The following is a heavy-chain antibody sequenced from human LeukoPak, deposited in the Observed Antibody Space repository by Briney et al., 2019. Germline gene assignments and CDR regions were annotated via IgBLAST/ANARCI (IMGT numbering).Heavy chain of an antibody. CDR1: GYTFTGYY. D-gene: IGHD4-17*01. J-gene: IGHJ3*02. CDR2: INTNSVAT. Sequence: ASVKVSCKASGYTFTGYYLHWVRQAPGQGLEWMGWINTNSVATNYAQKFQGRVTMTRDTSISTAYMELSRLRSDDTAVYYCAREAFTTVTSATDAFDIWGQGTMVTVSS. V-gene: IGHV1-2*02. CDR3: AREAFTTVTSATDAFDI.